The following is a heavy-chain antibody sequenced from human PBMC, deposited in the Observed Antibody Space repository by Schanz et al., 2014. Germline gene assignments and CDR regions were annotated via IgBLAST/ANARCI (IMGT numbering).Heavy chain of an antibody. J-gene: IGHJ4*02. CDR2: ISGSGNTI. Sequence: EVQLVESGGNLVQPGGSLRLSCVASGFTFSSHSMNWVRQAPGQGLEWLSYISGSGNTIYYADSVKGRFTISRDNAKNSLYLQMNSLRAEDAAVYYCASTYRSGWSIDYWGQGTLVTVSS. D-gene: IGHD6-19*01. V-gene: IGHV3-48*01. CDR3: ASTYRSGWSIDY. CDR1: GFTFSSHS.